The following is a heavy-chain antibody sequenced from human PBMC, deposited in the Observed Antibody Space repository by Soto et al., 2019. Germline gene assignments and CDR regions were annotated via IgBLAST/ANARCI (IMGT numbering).Heavy chain of an antibody. CDR3: ARRLCGVVATDNWFDP. CDR2: ISYSGTT. CDR1: SGSISSSSYY. D-gene: IGHD5-12*01. J-gene: IGHJ5*02. V-gene: IGHV4-39*01. Sequence: QLQLQESGPGLVKPSETLSLTCTVSSGSISSSSYYWGWIRQSPGKGLEWIGTISYSGTTYYNPSLNSRVTLSIDTSKSPFSLNLSSVTAADTAVYYCARRLCGVVATDNWFDPWGQGTLVTVFS.